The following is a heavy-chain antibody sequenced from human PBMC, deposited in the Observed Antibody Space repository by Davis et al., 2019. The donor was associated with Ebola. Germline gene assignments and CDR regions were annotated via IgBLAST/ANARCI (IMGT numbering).Heavy chain of an antibody. D-gene: IGHD3-10*01. CDR3: ARVLLWFRELFDYGMDV. CDR1: GYTFTSYA. J-gene: IGHJ6*02. V-gene: IGHV1-3*01. CDR2: INAGHGNT. Sequence: AASAQVSCKASGYTFTSYAMHWVRQAPGQRPEWTGWINAGHGNTKYSQKFQGRVTTTRDTSASTAYMELSSLRSEGTAVYYCARVLLWFRELFDYGMDVWGQGTTVTVSS.